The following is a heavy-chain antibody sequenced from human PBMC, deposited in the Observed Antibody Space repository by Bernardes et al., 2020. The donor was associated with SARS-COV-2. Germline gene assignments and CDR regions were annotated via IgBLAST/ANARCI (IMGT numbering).Heavy chain of an antibody. CDR3: ASGGGYYDFWSGYYIAGNFYYYYGMDV. CDR1: GGSISSSSYY. D-gene: IGHD3-3*01. V-gene: IGHV4-39*01. Sequence: SETLSLTCTVSGGSISSSSYYWGWIRQPPGKGLEWIGSIYYSGSTYYNPSLKSRVTISVDTSKNQFSLKLSSVTAADTAVYYCASGGGYYDFWSGYYIAGNFYYYYGMDVWGQGTTVTVSS. CDR2: IYYSGST. J-gene: IGHJ6*02.